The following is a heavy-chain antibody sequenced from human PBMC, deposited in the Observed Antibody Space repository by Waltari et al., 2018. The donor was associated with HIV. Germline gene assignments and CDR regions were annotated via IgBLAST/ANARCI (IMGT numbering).Heavy chain of an antibody. CDR1: GFPFSRFW. CDR2: IKPDGSQS. Sequence: EVQVVESGGDLVQPGGSLRLSCAASGFPFSRFWMSWVRQAPGKGLQWGATIKPDGSQSYYVDSVRGRFTISKDNAKASLSLQMNSLRGEDTGFYFCASAGWYNDFDVWGQGTMVIVSS. V-gene: IGHV3-7*01. J-gene: IGHJ3*01. CDR3: ASAGWYNDFDV. D-gene: IGHD1-20*01.